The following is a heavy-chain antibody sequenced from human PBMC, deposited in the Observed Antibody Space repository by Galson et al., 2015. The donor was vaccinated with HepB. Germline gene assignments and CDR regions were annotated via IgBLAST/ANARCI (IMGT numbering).Heavy chain of an antibody. CDR2: IIPIFGTA. CDR3: ARGAIVVVPAAIGIYYMDV. CDR1: GGTFSSYA. Sequence: SVKVSCKASGGTFSSYAISWVRQAPGQGLEWMGGIIPIFGTANYAQEFQGRVTITADESTSTAYMELSSLRSEDTAVYYCARGAIVVVPAAIGIYYMDVWGKGTTVTVSS. J-gene: IGHJ6*03. D-gene: IGHD2-2*02. V-gene: IGHV1-69*13.